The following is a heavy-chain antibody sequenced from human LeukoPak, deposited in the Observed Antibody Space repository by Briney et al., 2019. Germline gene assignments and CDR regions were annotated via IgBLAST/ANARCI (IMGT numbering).Heavy chain of an antibody. CDR3: AKGLEAQWELLHPLDY. CDR1: GFTFDDYA. D-gene: IGHD1-26*01. Sequence: GGSLRLSCAASGFTFDDYAMHWVRQAPGKGLEWVSLISWDGGSTYYADSVKGRFTISRDNSKNSLYLQMNSLRAEDTALYYCAKGLEAQWELLHPLDYWGQGTLVTVSS. V-gene: IGHV3-43D*03. CDR2: ISWDGGST. J-gene: IGHJ4*02.